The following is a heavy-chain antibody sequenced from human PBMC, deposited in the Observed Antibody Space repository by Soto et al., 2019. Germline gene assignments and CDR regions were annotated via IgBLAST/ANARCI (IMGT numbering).Heavy chain of an antibody. V-gene: IGHV3-23*01. J-gene: IGHJ3*02. CDR1: GFTFSSYV. Sequence: EVQLLESGGGLVQPGGSLRLSCAASGFTFSSYVMSWVRQAPGKGLEWVSAISGSGVSTYYADSVKGRLTISRDNSKNTLYLQMNSLTAEDTAVYYCATYVVRLNAFDIWGQGTMVTVSS. CDR2: ISGSGVST. D-gene: IGHD2-2*01. CDR3: ATYVVRLNAFDI.